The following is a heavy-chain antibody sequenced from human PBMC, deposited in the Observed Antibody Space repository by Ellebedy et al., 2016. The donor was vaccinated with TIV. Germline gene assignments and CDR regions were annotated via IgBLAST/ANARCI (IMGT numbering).Heavy chain of an antibody. CDR3: ARRMVRGGLRYAMDV. Sequence: GESLKISCQASGYSFTNYWIGWVRQVPGKGLEWMGNIYPGDSDTRYIPSFEGQITISVDKSISTAYLQWNSLKASDTATYYCARRMVRGGLRYAMDVWGQGTTVTVSS. V-gene: IGHV5-51*01. CDR1: GYSFTNYW. D-gene: IGHD3-10*01. J-gene: IGHJ6*02. CDR2: IYPGDSDT.